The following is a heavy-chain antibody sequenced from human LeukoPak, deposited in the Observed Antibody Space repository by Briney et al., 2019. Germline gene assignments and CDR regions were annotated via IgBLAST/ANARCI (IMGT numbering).Heavy chain of an antibody. Sequence: PSETVSLTCTVSVGSISGYYWSWIRQPPGKGLEWIGYIYSSGSTTYNSSLKSRVTISVDTSKNQFSLKLSSVTAADTAVYYCARRAVAENYFDYWGQGTLATVSS. J-gene: IGHJ4*02. CDR2: IYSSGST. CDR3: ARRAVAENYFDY. CDR1: VGSISGYY. V-gene: IGHV4-4*09. D-gene: IGHD6-19*01.